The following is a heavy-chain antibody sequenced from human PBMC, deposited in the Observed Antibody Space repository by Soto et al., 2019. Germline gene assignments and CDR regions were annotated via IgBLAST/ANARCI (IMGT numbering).Heavy chain of an antibody. CDR2: ISSSSSYI. CDR1: GFTFSSYS. CDR3: AIGLLEPPLKNFYFVY. Sequence: EVQLVESGGGLVKPGGSLRLSCAASGFTFSSYSMNWVRQAPGKGLEWVSSISSSSSYIYYADSVKGRFTISRDHAKNSLYLQMNRLRAEDTAVYDCAIGLLEPPLKNFYFVYWGQGTPVTVSS. J-gene: IGHJ4*02. D-gene: IGHD2-21*01. V-gene: IGHV3-21*01.